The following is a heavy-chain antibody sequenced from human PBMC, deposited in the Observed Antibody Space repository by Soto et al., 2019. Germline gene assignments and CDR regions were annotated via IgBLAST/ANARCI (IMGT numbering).Heavy chain of an antibody. Sequence: GGSLRLSCAASGFTFTRYSMNWVRQAPGKGLEWVSSISSTTNYIYYGDSMKGRFTISRDNAKNSLYLEMNSLRAEDTAVYYCARESEDLTSNFDYWGQGTLITVSS. J-gene: IGHJ4*02. V-gene: IGHV3-21*06. CDR2: ISSTTNYI. CDR3: ARESEDLTSNFDY. CDR1: GFTFTRYS.